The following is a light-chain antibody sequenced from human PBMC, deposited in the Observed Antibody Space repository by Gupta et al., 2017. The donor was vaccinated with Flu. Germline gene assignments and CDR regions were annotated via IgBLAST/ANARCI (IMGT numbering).Light chain of an antibody. CDR2: AAS. CDR3: QQSYSMSYT. CDR1: QNIGNF. Sequence: DIQMTQSPSSLSASVGDRVTITCRASQNIGNFFNWYQHKPGKAPKLLMYAASNLQSGVPSRFTGSGSGTDFSLSISSLQPEDFATYYCQQSYSMSYTFGQGTKLEIK. V-gene: IGKV1-39*01. J-gene: IGKJ2*01.